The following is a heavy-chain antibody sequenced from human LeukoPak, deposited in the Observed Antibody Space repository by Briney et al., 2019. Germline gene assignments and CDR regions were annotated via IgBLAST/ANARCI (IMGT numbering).Heavy chain of an antibody. Sequence: VKVSCKASGGTFSSYSISWVRQGPGQGVGWVGKVLPLLGIANYAQKFQGRVTITADKSTSTAYMELSSLRSEDTAVYYCARDVPGIAAAGSTVRWFDPWGQGTLVTVSS. J-gene: IGHJ5*02. D-gene: IGHD6-13*01. CDR3: ARDVPGIAAAGSTVRWFDP. CDR2: VLPLLGIA. CDR1: GGTFSSYS. V-gene: IGHV1-69*04.